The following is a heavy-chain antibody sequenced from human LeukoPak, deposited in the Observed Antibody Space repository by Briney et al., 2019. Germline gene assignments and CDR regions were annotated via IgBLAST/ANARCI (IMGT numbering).Heavy chain of an antibody. Sequence: ASVKVSCKASGYTFTSYDINWVRRATGQGLEWMGWMNPNSGNTGYAQKFQGRVTMTRNTSISTAYMELSSLRSEDTAVYYCARVGCTSCYNWFDPWGQGTLVTVSS. D-gene: IGHD2-2*01. CDR3: ARVGCTSCYNWFDP. J-gene: IGHJ5*02. V-gene: IGHV1-8*01. CDR1: GYTFTSYD. CDR2: MNPNSGNT.